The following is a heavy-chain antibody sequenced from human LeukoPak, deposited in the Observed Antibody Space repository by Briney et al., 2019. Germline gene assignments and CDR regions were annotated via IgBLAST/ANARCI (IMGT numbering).Heavy chain of an antibody. CDR3: ARARELNWFDP. CDR1: GVSITPYY. V-gene: IGHV4-4*07. J-gene: IGHJ5*02. D-gene: IGHD5-24*01. CDR2: ISTSGDT. Sequence: PSETLSLTCTVSGVSITPYYWSWIRQPAGKGLEWIGRISTSGDTNCNPSLKSRVTMSVDTSKNQISLRLSSVTAADTAVYYCARARELNWFDPWGQGTPVTVSS.